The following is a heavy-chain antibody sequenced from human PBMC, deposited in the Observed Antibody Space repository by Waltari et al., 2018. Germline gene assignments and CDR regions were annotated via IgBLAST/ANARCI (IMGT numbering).Heavy chain of an antibody. CDR3: ARWDSDNYWYFDF. CDR1: GFTFSTYS. J-gene: IGHJ2*01. CDR2: ISYDANSDGSKT. Sequence: QVQLVESGGGVVQPGRSLRLSCAASGFTFSTYSMNWVRQAPGRGLEWVAVISYDANSDGSKTYYSDSVKGRFIISRDNLRNTLYLQMNSLRVEDTAVYYCARWDSDNYWYFDFWGRGTLVTVSS. V-gene: IGHV3-30-3*01. D-gene: IGHD1-26*01.